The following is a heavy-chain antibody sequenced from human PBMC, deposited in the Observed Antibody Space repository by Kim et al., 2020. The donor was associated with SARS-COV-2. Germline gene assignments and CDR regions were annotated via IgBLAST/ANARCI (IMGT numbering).Heavy chain of an antibody. CDR1: GGSFSDYY. V-gene: IGHV4-34*01. Sequence: SETLSLTCAVYGGSFSDYYWSWVRQPPGKGLEWIGEINHRGSTNYNPSLKTRVTILVDTSKNQFSLKVTSVTAADTAMYYCAIGMPYGSGSLFDYWGQGTLVTVSS. CDR2: INHRGST. CDR3: AIGMPYGSGSLFDY. D-gene: IGHD3-10*01. J-gene: IGHJ4*01.